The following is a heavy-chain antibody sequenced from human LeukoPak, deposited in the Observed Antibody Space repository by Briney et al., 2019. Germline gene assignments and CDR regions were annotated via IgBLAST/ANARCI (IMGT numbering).Heavy chain of an antibody. CDR1: GSTFSSYW. J-gene: IGHJ6*03. CDR2: ISSSSSYI. Sequence: PGGSLRLSCAASGSTFSSYWMNWVRQAPEKGLEWVSSISSSSSYIYYADSVKGRFTISRDNAKNSLYLQMNSLRAEDTAIYICAKDGGTYPYFLDVWGKGTTVIVSS. D-gene: IGHD1-26*01. V-gene: IGHV3-21*04. CDR3: AKDGGTYPYFLDV.